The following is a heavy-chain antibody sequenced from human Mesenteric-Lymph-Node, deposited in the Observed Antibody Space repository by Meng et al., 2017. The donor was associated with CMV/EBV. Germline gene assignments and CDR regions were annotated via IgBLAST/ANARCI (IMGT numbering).Heavy chain of an antibody. CDR2: ISSSGRTI. J-gene: IGHJ5*02. V-gene: IGHV3-48*03. CDR1: GFTG. CDR3: VIKGGSGGDRYNWFDP. D-gene: IGHD6-19*01. Sequence: GESLKISCAASGFTGMNWVRQAPGQGLEWVSYISSSGRTIYYADSVKGRFTISRDNAKNSLYLQMNSLRAEDTAVYYCVIKGGSGGDRYNWFDPWGQGTLVTVSS.